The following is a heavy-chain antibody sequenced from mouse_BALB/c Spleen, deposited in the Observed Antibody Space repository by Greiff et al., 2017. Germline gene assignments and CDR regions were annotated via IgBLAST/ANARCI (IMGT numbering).Heavy chain of an antibody. Sequence: EVKVVESGGGLVKPGGSLKLSCAASGFTFSDYYMYWVRQTPEKRLEWVATISDGGSYTYYPDSVKGRFTISRDNAKNNLYLQMSSLKSEDTAMYYCARDQGLGRAMDYWGQGTSVTVSS. CDR1: GFTFSDYY. D-gene: IGHD4-1*01. CDR3: ARDQGLGRAMDY. J-gene: IGHJ4*01. CDR2: ISDGGSYT. V-gene: IGHV5-4*02.